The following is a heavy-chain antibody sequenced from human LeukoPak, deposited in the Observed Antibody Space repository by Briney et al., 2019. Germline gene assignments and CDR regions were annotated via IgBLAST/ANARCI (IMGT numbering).Heavy chain of an antibody. D-gene: IGHD1-1*01. CDR1: GGSISSGYH. Sequence: SETLSLTCNVSGGSISSGYHWGWIRQPPGKGLEWVGSIHRTGSTYYNPSLKSRVTISVDTSKNQFSLSVRSVTAADSAVYYCARDRDLENFDYWGQGTLVTVSS. CDR2: IHRTGST. V-gene: IGHV4-38-2*02. J-gene: IGHJ4*02. CDR3: ARDRDLENFDY.